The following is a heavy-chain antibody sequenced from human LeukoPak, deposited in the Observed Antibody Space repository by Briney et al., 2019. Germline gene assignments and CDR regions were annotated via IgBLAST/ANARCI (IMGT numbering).Heavy chain of an antibody. D-gene: IGHD3-10*01. V-gene: IGHV1-24*01. CDR3: ATVVLDYFGSGSYSFDY. CDR2: FDPEDGET. Sequence: GASVKDSCKVSGYTLSKLSIHWVRQAPGKGLEWMGSFDPEDGETIYAQKFQGRVTMTEDTSPDAAYMELSSLRSEDTAVYYCATVVLDYFGSGSYSFDYWGQGTLVTVSS. CDR1: GYTLSKLS. J-gene: IGHJ4*02.